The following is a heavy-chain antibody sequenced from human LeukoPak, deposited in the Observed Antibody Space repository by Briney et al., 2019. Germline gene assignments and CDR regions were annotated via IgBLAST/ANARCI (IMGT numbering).Heavy chain of an antibody. Sequence: PGGSLRLSCAASGFTFSSYAMHWVRQAPGKGLEWVAVISYDGSNKYYADSVKGRFTISRDNSKNTLYLQMNSLRAEDTAVYYCARDTSGWELLDYWGQGTLVTVSS. D-gene: IGHD1-26*01. J-gene: IGHJ4*02. CDR1: GFTFSSYA. V-gene: IGHV3-30-3*01. CDR2: ISYDGSNK. CDR3: ARDTSGWELLDY.